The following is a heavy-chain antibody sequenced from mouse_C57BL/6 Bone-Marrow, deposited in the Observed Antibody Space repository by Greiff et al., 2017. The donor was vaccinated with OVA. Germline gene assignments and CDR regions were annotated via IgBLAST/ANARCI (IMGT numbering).Heavy chain of an antibody. Sequence: EVQLVESGGGLVKPGGSLKLSCAASGFTFSSYAMSWVRQTPEKRLEWVATISDGGSYTYYPDNVKGRFTISKDNAKNNLYLQMSHLKSEDTAMDYCARSYYGSSPFAYWGQGTLVTVSA. D-gene: IGHD1-1*01. CDR1: GFTFSSYA. CDR2: ISDGGSYT. J-gene: IGHJ3*01. CDR3: ARSYYGSSPFAY. V-gene: IGHV5-4*01.